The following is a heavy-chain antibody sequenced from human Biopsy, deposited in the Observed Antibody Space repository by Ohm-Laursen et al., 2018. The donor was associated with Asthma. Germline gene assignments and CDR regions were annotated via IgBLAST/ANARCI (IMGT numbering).Heavy chain of an antibody. CDR1: GGTFNTYV. J-gene: IGHJ4*02. Sequence: ASVKVSCKSLGGTFNTYVIGWVRRAPGQGLEWMGGINSVFGTTTYPQKFQDRVAITADDSTSTVYMELSSLRSEDTAVYYCARKAGSCISRTCYSLDFWGQGTLVTVSS. CDR2: INSVFGTT. D-gene: IGHD2-2*01. CDR3: ARKAGSCISRTCYSLDF. V-gene: IGHV1-69*13.